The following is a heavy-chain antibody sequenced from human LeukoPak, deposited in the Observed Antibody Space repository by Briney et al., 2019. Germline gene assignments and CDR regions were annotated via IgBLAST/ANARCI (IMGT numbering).Heavy chain of an antibody. J-gene: IGHJ4*02. D-gene: IGHD6-13*01. CDR1: GFTFSSYS. CDR2: ISPSSSNM. CDR3: ARAAYDSSPDY. Sequence: HPGGSLRLSCAASGFTFSSYSMNWVRQAPGRGLEWVSYISPSSSNMYYADSVKGRFTISRDNAKNSLYLHMNSLRDEDTAVYYCARAAYDSSPDYWGRGTLVTVSS. V-gene: IGHV3-48*02.